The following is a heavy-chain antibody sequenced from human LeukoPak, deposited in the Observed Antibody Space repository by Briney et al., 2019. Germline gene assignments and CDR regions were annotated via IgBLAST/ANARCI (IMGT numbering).Heavy chain of an antibody. CDR3: ARDLIYDSSGYYLGY. CDR2: INPNSGGT. Sequence: ASVKVSCTASGYTFTGYYMHWVRQAPGQGLEWMGWINPNSGGTNYAQKFQGRVTMTRDTSISTAYTELSRLRSDDTAVYYCARDLIYDSSGYYLGYWGQGTLVTVSS. V-gene: IGHV1-2*02. CDR1: GYTFTGYY. D-gene: IGHD3-22*01. J-gene: IGHJ4*02.